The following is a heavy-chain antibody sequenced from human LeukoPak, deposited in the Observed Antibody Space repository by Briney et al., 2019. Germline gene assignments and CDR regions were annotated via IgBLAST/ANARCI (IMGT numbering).Heavy chain of an antibody. CDR2: ITPNSGGT. CDR3: ARVYRWLHPNDAFDP. D-gene: IGHD3-22*01. CDR1: GYTFTGYY. Sequence: GASVKVTLKSSGYTFTGYYMHRVRQAPGQGLEWMGWITPNSGGTNYAQKFQGRVTMTSDTSISTAYMELSRLRSNDTAVYYCARVYRWLHPNDAFDPWGQGTMVTVSS. V-gene: IGHV1-2*02. J-gene: IGHJ3*01.